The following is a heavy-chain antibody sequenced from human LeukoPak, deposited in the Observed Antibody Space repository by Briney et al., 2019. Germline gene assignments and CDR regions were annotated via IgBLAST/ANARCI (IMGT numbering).Heavy chain of an antibody. V-gene: IGHV1-58*01. D-gene: IGHD3-9*01. CDR2: IVVGSGNT. CDR1: GFTFTSSA. J-gene: IGHJ5*02. CDR3: AAGAYVLRYFDWLPSSPFDP. Sequence: GTSVKVSCKASGFTFTSSAVQWVRQARGQRLEWIGWIVVGSGNTNYAQKFQERATITRDMSTSTAYMELSSLRSEDTAVYYCAAGAYVLRYFDWLPSSPFDPWGQGTLVTVSS.